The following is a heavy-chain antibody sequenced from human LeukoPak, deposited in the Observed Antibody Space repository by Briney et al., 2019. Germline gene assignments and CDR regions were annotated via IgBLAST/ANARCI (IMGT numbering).Heavy chain of an antibody. CDR1: GGSISSGGYY. CDR2: IYYSGST. Sequence: SQTLSLTCTVSGGSISSGGYYWSWIRQHPGKSLEWIGYIYYSGSTYYNPSLKSRVTISVDTSKNQFSLKLSSVTAADTAVYYCARDRVRSGYYYVDYWGQGTLVTVSS. CDR3: ARDRVRSGYYYVDY. D-gene: IGHD3-22*01. J-gene: IGHJ4*02. V-gene: IGHV4-31*03.